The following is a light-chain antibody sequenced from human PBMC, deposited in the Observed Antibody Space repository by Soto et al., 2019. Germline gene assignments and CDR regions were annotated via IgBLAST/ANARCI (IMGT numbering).Light chain of an antibody. Sequence: DIVLTQSPATLSASVGDTVTITCRASQTISRWLAWYQQKPGKAPRLLIYTASTLESGVPSRFSGSGSGTDFTFTISSLQPEDIATYYCQQYDNLPNTFGQGTRLEIK. CDR1: QTISRW. CDR3: QQYDNLPNT. V-gene: IGKV1-5*01. CDR2: TAS. J-gene: IGKJ5*01.